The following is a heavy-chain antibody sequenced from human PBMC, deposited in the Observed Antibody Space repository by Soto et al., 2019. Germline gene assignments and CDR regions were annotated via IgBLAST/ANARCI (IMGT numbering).Heavy chain of an antibody. D-gene: IGHD2-2*01. CDR1: GFTFSSYS. CDR3: ARDKDCSSTSCYVGLNWFDP. V-gene: IGHV3-21*01. Sequence: GGSLRLSCAASGFTFSSYSMNWVRQAPGKGLEWVSSISSSSSYIYYADSVKGRFTISRDNAKNSLYLQMNSLRAEDTAVYYCARDKDCSSTSCYVGLNWFDPWGQGTLVTVSS. J-gene: IGHJ5*02. CDR2: ISSSSSYI.